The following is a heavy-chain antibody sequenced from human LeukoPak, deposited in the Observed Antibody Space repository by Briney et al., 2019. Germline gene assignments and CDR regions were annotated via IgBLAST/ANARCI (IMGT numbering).Heavy chain of an antibody. J-gene: IGHJ4*02. CDR3: ATDPVLAAAGTHY. D-gene: IGHD6-13*01. V-gene: IGHV1-2*02. CDR1: GYTFTGYY. CDR2: INPNSGGT. Sequence: ASVKVSCKASGYTFTGYYMHWVRQAPGQGLEWMGWINPNSGGTNYAQKFRGRVTMTRDTSISTAYMELSRLRSDDTAVYYCATDPVLAAAGTHYWGQGTLVTVSS.